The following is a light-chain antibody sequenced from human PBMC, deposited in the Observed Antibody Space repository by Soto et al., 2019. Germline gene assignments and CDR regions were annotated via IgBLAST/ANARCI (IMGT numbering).Light chain of an antibody. J-gene: IGKJ1*01. Sequence: AIQMTQSPSSLSASLGDRVTITCRASQGIGTDLGWYQQKPGNAPRLLIYAASTLQSGVPSRFSGSGSGTDFTLTISSLQPEDAATYYCLQDYNFPWTVGQVTKVEIK. CDR1: QGIGTD. V-gene: IGKV1-6*01. CDR3: LQDYNFPWT. CDR2: AAS.